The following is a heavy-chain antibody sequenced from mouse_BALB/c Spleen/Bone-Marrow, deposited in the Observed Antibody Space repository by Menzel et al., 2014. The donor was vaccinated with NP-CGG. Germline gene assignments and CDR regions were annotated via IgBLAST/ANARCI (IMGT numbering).Heavy chain of an antibody. J-gene: IGHJ2*01. Sequence: QVTLKVCGPGILQPSQTLSLPCSFSGFSLSTSGMGVSWIRQPSGKGLEWLAHIYWDDGKRYNPSLRSRLTISKDTSRNQVSLKITSVDTADTATYYCARVTTATPFDYWGQGTTLTVSS. CDR2: IYWDDGK. V-gene: IGHV8-12*01. CDR1: GFSLSTSGMG. D-gene: IGHD1-2*01. CDR3: ARVTTATPFDY.